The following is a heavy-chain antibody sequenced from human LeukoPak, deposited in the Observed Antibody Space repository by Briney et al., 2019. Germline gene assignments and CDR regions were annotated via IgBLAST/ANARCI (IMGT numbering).Heavy chain of an antibody. V-gene: IGHV4-30-2*01. CDR2: IYHSGST. CDR3: ARAADTAMVPIWFDP. D-gene: IGHD5-18*01. Sequence: SETLSLTCAVSGGSISSGGYSWSWSRQPPGKGLEWIGYIYHSGSTYYNPSLKSRVTISVDRSKNQFSLKLSSVTAADTAVYYCARAADTAMVPIWFDPWGQGTLVTVSS. CDR1: GGSISSGGYS. J-gene: IGHJ5*02.